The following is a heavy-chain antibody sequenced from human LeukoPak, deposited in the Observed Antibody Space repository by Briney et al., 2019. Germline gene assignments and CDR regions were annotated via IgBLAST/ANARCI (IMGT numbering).Heavy chain of an antibody. CDR3: ARVLVPNPPDY. D-gene: IGHD2-2*01. J-gene: IGHJ4*02. Sequence: ASVNVSFKASGYTFSSYGISWVRQAPGQGPEWMGWINAYNGNTNYVQKFQGRVTMTTATPTSTAYMELRSLRSDDTAVYYCARVLVPNPPDYWGQGTLVTVSS. CDR1: GYTFSSYG. V-gene: IGHV1-18*01. CDR2: INAYNGNT.